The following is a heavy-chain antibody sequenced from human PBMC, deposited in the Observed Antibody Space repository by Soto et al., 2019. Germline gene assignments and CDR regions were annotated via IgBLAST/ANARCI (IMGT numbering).Heavy chain of an antibody. D-gene: IGHD3-10*01. Sequence: EVQLLESGGGLVQPGGSLRLSCAASGFTFNNYAMTWVRQAPGKGQEWVSAISGGGDTTSYADSVKGRFTDSRDGSKNTLYLQMSSLRAEDTALYYCAKGRGGSGSLTPRVDFWGQGTLVTVSS. CDR3: AKGRGGSGSLTPRVDF. V-gene: IGHV3-23*01. CDR2: ISGGGDTT. J-gene: IGHJ4*02. CDR1: GFTFNNYA.